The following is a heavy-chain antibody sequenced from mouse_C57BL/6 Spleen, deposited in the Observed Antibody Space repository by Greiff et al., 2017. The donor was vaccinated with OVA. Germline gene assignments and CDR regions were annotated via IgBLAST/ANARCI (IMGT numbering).Heavy chain of an antibody. CDR2: IDPSDSDT. CDR3: ARGDTSVFCDY. CDR1: GYSFTDYN. Sequence: QVQLKESGPELVKPGASVKISCKASGYSFTDYNMNWVKQKPGQGLEWIGEIDPSDSDTNYNQKFKGKSTLTVDKSSSTAYMQLSSLTSEDSAVYYCARGDTSVFCDYWGQGTTLTVSS. V-gene: IGHV1S126*01. J-gene: IGHJ2*01.